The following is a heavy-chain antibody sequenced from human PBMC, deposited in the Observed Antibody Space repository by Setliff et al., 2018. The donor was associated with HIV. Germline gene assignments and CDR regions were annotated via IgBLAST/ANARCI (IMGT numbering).Heavy chain of an antibody. Sequence: PSETLSLTCTVSGGSITYGGHYWSWIRQHPGKGLELIGYIYYSGSAFYNPSLKSRITISRDTSKNQFSLKMNSVTAADTAVYYCAREGKTALVTKYFDYWGHGKLVTVS. V-gene: IGHV4-31*03. CDR2: IYYSGSA. J-gene: IGHJ4*01. CDR1: GGSITYGGHY. D-gene: IGHD5-18*01. CDR3: AREGKTALVTKYFDY.